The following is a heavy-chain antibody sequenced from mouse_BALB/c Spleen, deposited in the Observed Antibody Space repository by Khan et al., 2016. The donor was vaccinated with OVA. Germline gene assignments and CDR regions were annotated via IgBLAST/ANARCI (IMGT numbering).Heavy chain of an antibody. CDR3: ARGNYYGSTSWLAY. CDR2: LYPGSGNT. CDR1: GYTFTDYY. Sequence: QVQLQQPGPELVKPGASVKISCKASGYTFTDYYINWVKQKPGQGLEWIGWLYPGSGNTKYNEKFKGRATLTVDTSSRTTYMQLSSLTSEDTAVYFCARGNYYGSTSWLAYWGQWTLVTVSA. V-gene: IGHV1-84*02. D-gene: IGHD1-1*01. J-gene: IGHJ3*01.